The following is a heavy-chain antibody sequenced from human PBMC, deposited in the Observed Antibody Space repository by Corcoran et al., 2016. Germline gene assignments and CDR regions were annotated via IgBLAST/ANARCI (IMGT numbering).Heavy chain of an antibody. D-gene: IGHD1-26*01. J-gene: IGHJ5*02. V-gene: IGHV3-74*01. CDR3: AREGESGSYYCFEP. CDR1: GFTFSSYW. CDR2: INSDGSST. Sequence: EVQLVESGGGLVQPGGSLRLSCAASGFTFSSYWMHWVRQAPGKGLVWVSRINSDGSSTSYADSVKGRFTISRYNAKNTLYLQMNSLRAEDTAVEDCAREGESGSYYCFEPRGQGTLVTVSS.